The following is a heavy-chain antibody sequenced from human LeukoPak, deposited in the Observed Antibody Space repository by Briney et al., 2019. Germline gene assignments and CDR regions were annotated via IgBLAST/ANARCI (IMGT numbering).Heavy chain of an antibody. V-gene: IGHV3-53*01. CDR2: IYSGGST. D-gene: IGHD3-10*01. CDR1: GFTFSSYS. J-gene: IGHJ6*03. CDR3: ARVRGATYYYYMDV. Sequence: GGSLRLSCAASGFTFSSYSMNWVRQAPGKGLEWVSVIYSGGSTYYADSVKGRFTISRDNSKNTLYLQMNSLRAEDTAVYYCARVRGATYYYYMDVWGKGTTVTISS.